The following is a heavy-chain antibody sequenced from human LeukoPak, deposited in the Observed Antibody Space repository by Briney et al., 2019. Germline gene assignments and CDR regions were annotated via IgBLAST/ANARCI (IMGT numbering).Heavy chain of an antibody. V-gene: IGHV3-30-3*01. D-gene: IGHD1-26*01. J-gene: IGHJ4*02. CDR2: ISYDGSNK. CDR3: ARARGSYQGFFDY. Sequence: PGGSLRLSCAASGFTFSSYAMHWVRQAPGKGLEWVAVISYDGSNKYYADSVKGRFTISRDNSKNTLYLQMNSLRAEDTAVYYCARARGSYQGFFDYWGQGTLVTVSS. CDR1: GFTFSSYA.